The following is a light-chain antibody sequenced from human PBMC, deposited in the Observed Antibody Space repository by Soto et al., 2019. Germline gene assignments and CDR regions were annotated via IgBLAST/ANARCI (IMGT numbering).Light chain of an antibody. J-gene: IGKJ1*01. CDR3: RQYNSWPPWT. Sequence: EIVLTQSPGTLSLSPGERATLSCRASQSVSSSYLGWYQQKPGQAPRLLIYGASSRATGIPDRFRGSGSWTDFSLTIISLQAEDYAVYYCRQYNSWPPWTFGQGTKVDNK. V-gene: IGKV3-20*01. CDR2: GAS. CDR1: QSVSSSY.